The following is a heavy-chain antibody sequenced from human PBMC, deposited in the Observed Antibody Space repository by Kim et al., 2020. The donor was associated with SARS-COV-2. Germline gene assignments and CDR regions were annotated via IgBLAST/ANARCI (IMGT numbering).Heavy chain of an antibody. CDR3: TRHRSGHNDNWFDP. D-gene: IGHD6-19*01. CDR2: MSPNSGNT. CDR1: GYTFTSYD. J-gene: IGHJ5*02. Sequence: ASVKVSCKASGYTFTSYDLNWVRQATGQGLEWLGWMSPNSGNTGYAEKFRGRISMTREISTSTAYMELSSLTSEDTAVYYCTRHRSGHNDNWFDPWGQGTLVTVSS. V-gene: IGHV1-8*01.